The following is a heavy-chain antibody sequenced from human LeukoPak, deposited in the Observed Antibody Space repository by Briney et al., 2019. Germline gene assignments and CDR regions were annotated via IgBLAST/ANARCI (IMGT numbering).Heavy chain of an antibody. Sequence: PSETLSLTCTVSGGSISSSSYYWGWLRQPPGRGLEWIGSIYYSGSTYYNPSLKSRVTISVDTSKNQFSLKLSSVTAADTAVYYCARLPPHYYDSSGFGGFDYWGQGTLVTVSS. CDR2: IYYSGST. CDR3: ARLPPHYYDSSGFGGFDY. D-gene: IGHD3-22*01. V-gene: IGHV4-39*01. J-gene: IGHJ4*02. CDR1: GGSISSSSYY.